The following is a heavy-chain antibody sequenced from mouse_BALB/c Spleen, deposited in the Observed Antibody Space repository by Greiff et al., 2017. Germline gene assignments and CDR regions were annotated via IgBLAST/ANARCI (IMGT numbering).Heavy chain of an antibody. CDR2: IWAGGST. CDR1: GFSLTSYG. V-gene: IGHV2-9*02. D-gene: IGHD2-4*01. Sequence: VKLVESGPGLVAPSQSLSITCTVSGFSLTSYGVHWVRQPPGKGLEWLGVIWAGGSTNYNSALMSRLSISKDNSKSQVFLKMNSLQTDDTAMYYCARGGGLRQDWFAYWGQGTLVTVSA. CDR3: ARGGGLRQDWFAY. J-gene: IGHJ3*01.